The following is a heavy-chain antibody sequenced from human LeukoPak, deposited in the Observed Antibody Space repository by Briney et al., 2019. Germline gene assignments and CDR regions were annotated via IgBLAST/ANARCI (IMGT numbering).Heavy chain of an antibody. D-gene: IGHD6-13*01. Sequence: PGGSLRVSCTASGFTFSSYSMSWVRQAPGKGLEWVSYISSSSSTIYYADSVKGRFTISRDNAKNSLSLQMNSLRVGDTAVYYCARVLGSSWYYYFDSWGQGTLVTVSS. J-gene: IGHJ4*02. CDR2: ISSSSSTI. V-gene: IGHV3-48*04. CDR3: ARVLGSSWYYYFDS. CDR1: GFTFSSYS.